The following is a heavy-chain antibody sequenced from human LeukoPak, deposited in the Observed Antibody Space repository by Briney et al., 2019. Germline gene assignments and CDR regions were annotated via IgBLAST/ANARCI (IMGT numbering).Heavy chain of an antibody. J-gene: IGHJ4*02. V-gene: IGHV3-30*04. CDR1: GFTLRSYS. D-gene: IGHD6-19*01. CDR2: IWYDGSRS. CDR3: ARSIAVAGTGLKAFGY. Sequence: SGKSLRLSCAASGFTLRSYSMHWVRQAPGQGLEWVAVIWYDGSRSDYADSVKGRFTISRDNSKNTLYLQMNSRRAEHTAVDYCARSIAVAGTGLKAFGYWGQGTLVTVSS.